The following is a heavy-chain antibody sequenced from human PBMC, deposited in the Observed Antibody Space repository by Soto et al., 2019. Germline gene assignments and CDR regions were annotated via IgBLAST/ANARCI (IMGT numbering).Heavy chain of an antibody. CDR1: GDSISSGNKY. J-gene: IGHJ6*02. V-gene: IGHV4-30-4*01. D-gene: IGHD3-16*01. Sequence: SETLSLTCTVSGDSISSGNKYWSWIRQPPGKGLEWIGYIFSSGTTYYNPSLKGRVSISLDASENQFSLKFASVTDADSAVYYCARVPSPFDYYYAMDVWGQGTTVTVSS. CDR3: ARVPSPFDYYYAMDV. CDR2: IFSSGTT.